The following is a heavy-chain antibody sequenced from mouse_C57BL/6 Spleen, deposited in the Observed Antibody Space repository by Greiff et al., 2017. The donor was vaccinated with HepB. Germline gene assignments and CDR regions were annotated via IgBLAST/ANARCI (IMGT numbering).Heavy chain of an antibody. CDR1: GFTFSSYA. V-gene: IGHV5-4*01. CDR3: ARNGPPWFAY. D-gene: IGHD6-1*01. CDR2: ISDGGSYT. Sequence: EVQRVESGGGLVKPGGSLKLSCAASGFTFSSYAMSWVRQTPEKRLEWVATISDGGSYTYYPDNVKGRFTISRDNAKNNLYLQISHLKSEDTALYYCARNGPPWFAYWGQGTLVTVSA. J-gene: IGHJ3*01.